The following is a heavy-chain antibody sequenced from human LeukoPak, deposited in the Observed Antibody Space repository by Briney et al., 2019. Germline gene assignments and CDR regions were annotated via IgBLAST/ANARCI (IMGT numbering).Heavy chain of an antibody. Sequence: SETLSLTCTVSGGSISSTSYYWGWIRQPPGKGLEWIGNIYYSASTYYNPSPKSRVTISVQTSKSQFSLKLSSVTAADTAVYYCARTSRVGQWLVYWGQGTLVTVSS. J-gene: IGHJ4*02. D-gene: IGHD6-19*01. CDR2: IYYSAST. CDR3: ARTSRVGQWLVY. V-gene: IGHV4-39*01. CDR1: GGSISSTSYY.